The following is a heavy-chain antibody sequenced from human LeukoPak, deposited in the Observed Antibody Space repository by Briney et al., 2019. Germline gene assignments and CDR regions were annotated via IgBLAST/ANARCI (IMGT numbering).Heavy chain of an antibody. J-gene: IGHJ4*02. CDR2: ISYDGSNK. Sequence: GGSLRLSCAAFGFSFSNYGMHWVRQAPGKGLEWVAVISYDGSNKYYADSVKGRFTISRDNSKNTLYLQMNSLRVEDTAVYYCARDGRWINYYDGSSPVWGQGTLVTVSS. V-gene: IGHV3-30*03. CDR3: ARDGRWINYYDGSSPV. D-gene: IGHD3-22*01. CDR1: GFSFSNYG.